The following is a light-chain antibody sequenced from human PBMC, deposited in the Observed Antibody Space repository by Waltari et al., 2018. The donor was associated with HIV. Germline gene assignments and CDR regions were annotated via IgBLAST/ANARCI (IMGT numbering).Light chain of an antibody. CDR3: NSRDSSGNHVV. Sequence: SSELTQDPAVSVALGQTVRITCQGDSLRSYYASWYQQKPGQAPVLVLYDKNNRPSGIPDRFSGASSGNTTSLTITGAQAEDEADYYCNSRDSSGNHVVFGGGTKLTVL. V-gene: IGLV3-19*01. J-gene: IGLJ2*01. CDR2: DKN. CDR1: SLRSYY.